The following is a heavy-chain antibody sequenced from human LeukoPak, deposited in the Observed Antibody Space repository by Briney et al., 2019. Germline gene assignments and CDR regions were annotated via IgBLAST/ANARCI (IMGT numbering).Heavy chain of an antibody. CDR2: ISGSGGST. V-gene: IGHV3-23*01. D-gene: IGHD3-10*01. CDR3: AKANYFGSGSYPHDFDY. CDR1: GFTFSSYP. Sequence: GGSLGLSCAASGFTFSSYPMNWVRQAPGKGLEWVSGISGSGGSTYYADSVKGRFTISRDNSKNTLYLQMTSLRAEDTAIYYCAKANYFGSGSYPHDFDYWGQGTLVTVSS. J-gene: IGHJ4*02.